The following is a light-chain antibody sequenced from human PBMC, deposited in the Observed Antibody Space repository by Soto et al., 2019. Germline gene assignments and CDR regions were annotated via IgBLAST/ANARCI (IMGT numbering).Light chain of an antibody. CDR3: QQYGSSPVT. Sequence: EIEMTQSPATLSVSPGERATLPCRASQSISSSYLAWYQQKPGQAPRLLIYGASSRATGIPDRFSGSGSGTDFTLTISRLEPEDFAVYYCQQYGSSPVTFCQGTKVDIK. V-gene: IGKV3-20*01. J-gene: IGKJ1*01. CDR1: QSISSSY. CDR2: GAS.